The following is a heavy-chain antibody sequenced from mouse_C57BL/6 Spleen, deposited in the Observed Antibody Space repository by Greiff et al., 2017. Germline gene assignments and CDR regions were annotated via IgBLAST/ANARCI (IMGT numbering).Heavy chain of an antibody. CDR3: ARPLITTVFDY. J-gene: IGHJ2*01. CDR2: ISSGSSTI. D-gene: IGHD1-2*01. CDR1: GFTFSDYG. Sequence: DVKLVESGGGLVKPGGSLKLSCAASGFTFSDYGMHWVRQAPEKGLEWVAYISSGSSTIYYADTVKGRFTISRDNAKNTLFLQMTSLRSEDTAMYYCARPLITTVFDYWGQGTTLTVSS. V-gene: IGHV5-17*01.